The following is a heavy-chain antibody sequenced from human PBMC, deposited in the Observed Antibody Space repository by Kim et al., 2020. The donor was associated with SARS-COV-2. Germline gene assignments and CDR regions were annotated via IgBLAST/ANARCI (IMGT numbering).Heavy chain of an antibody. CDR3: SRDLWWYSTVCYYY. D-gene: IGHD6-19*01. CDR2: IYYSGST. J-gene: IGHJ6*01. Sequence: SETLSLTCTVSGGSVSSGSYYWSWIRQPPGKGLEWIGYIYYSGSTNYNPSLKSRVTISVDTSKNQFSLKLSSLTSADTAVYYFSRDLWWYSTVCYYY. CDR1: GGSVSSGSYY. V-gene: IGHV4-61*01.